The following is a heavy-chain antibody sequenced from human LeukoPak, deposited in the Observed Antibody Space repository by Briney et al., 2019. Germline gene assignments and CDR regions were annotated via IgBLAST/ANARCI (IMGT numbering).Heavy chain of an antibody. J-gene: IGHJ4*02. CDR2: NNTNTGNP. D-gene: IGHD3-22*01. CDR1: GYTFTSYA. Sequence: GASVKVSCKASGYTFTSYAMNWVRQAPGQGLEWMGWNNTNTGNPTYAQGFTGRFVFSLDTSVSTAYLQISSLKAEDTAVYYCARESRGGDSSGVFDYWGQGTLVTVYS. CDR3: ARESRGGDSSGVFDY. V-gene: IGHV7-4-1*02.